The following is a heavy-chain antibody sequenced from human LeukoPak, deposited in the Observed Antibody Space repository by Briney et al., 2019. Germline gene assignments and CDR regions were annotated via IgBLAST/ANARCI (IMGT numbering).Heavy chain of an antibody. CDR2: IYYSGST. J-gene: IGHJ6*03. D-gene: IGHD3-16*01. Sequence: SETLSLTCTVSGGSISSYYWSWIRPPPGKGLKWIGYIYYSGSTNYNPSLKSRVTISVDTSKNQFSLKLSSITAAATAVYYWARDTVGEYYYYYMDVWGKGTTVTVSS. V-gene: IGHV4-59*01. CDR1: GGSISSYY. CDR3: ARDTVGEYYYYYMDV.